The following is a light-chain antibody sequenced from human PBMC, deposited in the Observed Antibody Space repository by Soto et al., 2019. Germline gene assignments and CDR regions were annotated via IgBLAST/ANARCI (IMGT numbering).Light chain of an antibody. CDR3: QQYGDYNSPRYS. CDR1: QSVSSNY. Sequence: EIVLTQSPGTLSLSPGDRVTLSCRASQSVSSNYLAWYQQKPGQAPGLVIYATSSRATGIPDRFSGSGSGTDFTLTISRLEPEDFAMYYCQQYGDYNSPRYSFGQGTRLEI. CDR2: ATS. J-gene: IGKJ2*03. V-gene: IGKV3-20*01.